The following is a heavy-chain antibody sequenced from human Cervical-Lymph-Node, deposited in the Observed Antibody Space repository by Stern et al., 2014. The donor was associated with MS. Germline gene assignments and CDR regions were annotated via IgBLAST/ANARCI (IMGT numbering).Heavy chain of an antibody. J-gene: IGHJ4*02. Sequence: QVQLQQWGAGLLKPSETLSLTCGVSGGSFSDYYSSWIRQAPGKGLEWIGEINHSGDTHYNTYLQSRRSLLGHTYKNQFFPKLVSVTAADTSVYYCARGPQHSSWYFPFDYWGQGTLVTVSS. D-gene: IGHD6-13*01. CDR3: ARGPQHSSWYFPFDY. CDR2: INHSGDT. CDR1: GGSFSDYY. V-gene: IGHV4-34*01.